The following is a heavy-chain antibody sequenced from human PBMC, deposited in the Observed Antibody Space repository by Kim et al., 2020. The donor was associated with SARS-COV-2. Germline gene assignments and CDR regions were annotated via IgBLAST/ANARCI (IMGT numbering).Heavy chain of an antibody. Sequence: INYADSWKGRLHIPRDDARKSLYLQMNNLRAEDTAVYYCARDRVPTTDYDYWGQGTLVTVSS. CDR2: I. D-gene: IGHD5-12*01. CDR3: ARDRVPTTDYDY. V-gene: IGHV3-48*03. J-gene: IGHJ4*02.